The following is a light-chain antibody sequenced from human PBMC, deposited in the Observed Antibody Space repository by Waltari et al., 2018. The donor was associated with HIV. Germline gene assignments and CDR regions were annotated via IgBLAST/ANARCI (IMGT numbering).Light chain of an antibody. J-gene: IGKJ4*01. Sequence: ETVLTQSPGTLSLSPGERGTLSCRASQTVGSPNFTWYQQKPGQAPSLLIYGGSTRATGMPDRFSGSGSGTDFTLSISRLGPEDFAVYYCQLFGTSPRLTFGGGTKVEIK. V-gene: IGKV3-20*01. CDR1: QTVGSPN. CDR2: GGS. CDR3: QLFGTSPRLT.